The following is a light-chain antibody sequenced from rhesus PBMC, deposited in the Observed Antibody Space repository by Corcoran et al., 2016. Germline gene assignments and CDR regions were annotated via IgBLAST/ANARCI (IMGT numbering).Light chain of an antibody. CDR2: CAK. Sequence: DIQMTQSPSSLSASVGDRVTITCRASQGISSYLNWYQQKPGKAPKLLIYCAKRVESGVPSRFSGSGSGTEFTLTISSLQPEDFATYYGQQYNSLPPTFGQGTKVEIK. J-gene: IGKJ1*01. CDR1: QGISSY. CDR3: QQYNSLPPT. V-gene: IGKV1-32*01.